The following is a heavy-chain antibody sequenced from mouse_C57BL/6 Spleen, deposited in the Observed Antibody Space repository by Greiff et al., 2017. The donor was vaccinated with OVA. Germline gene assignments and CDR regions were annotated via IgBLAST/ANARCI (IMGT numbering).Heavy chain of an antibody. CDR1: GYTFTSYW. Sequence: QVQLQQPGAELVRPGSSVKLSCKASGYTFTSYWMHWVKQRPIQGLEWIGNIDPSDSETHYNQKFKDKATLTVDKSSSTAYMQLSSLTSEDSAVYYCASFGLRTARSAGFAYWGQGTLVTVSA. CDR3: ASFGLRTARSAGFAY. CDR2: IDPSDSET. D-gene: IGHD3-1*01. J-gene: IGHJ3*01. V-gene: IGHV1-52*01.